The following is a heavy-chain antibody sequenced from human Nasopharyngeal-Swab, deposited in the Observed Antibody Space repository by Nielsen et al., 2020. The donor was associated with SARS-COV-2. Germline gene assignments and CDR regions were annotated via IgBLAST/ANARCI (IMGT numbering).Heavy chain of an antibody. D-gene: IGHD3-10*01. CDR2: ISAYNGNT. CDR3: ARGYGSGSYYAYYYYGMDV. Sequence: ASVKVSCKASGYTFTSYGISWVRQAPGQGLEWMGWISAYNGNTNYAQKLQGRVTMTTDTSTSTAYMELRSLRSDDTAVYYCARGYGSGSYYAYYYYGMDVWGRGTTVTVSS. V-gene: IGHV1-18*01. J-gene: IGHJ6*02. CDR1: GYTFTSYG.